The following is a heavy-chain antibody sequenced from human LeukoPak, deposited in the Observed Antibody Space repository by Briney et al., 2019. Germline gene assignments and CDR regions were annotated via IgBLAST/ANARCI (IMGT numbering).Heavy chain of an antibody. V-gene: IGHV1-8*01. J-gene: IGHJ4*02. CDR1: GYTFTSYD. CDR2: MNPNSGNT. Sequence: ASVKVSCKASGYTFTSYDINWVRQATGQGLEWMRWMNPNSGNTGYAQKFQGRVTMTRNTSISTAYMELSSLRSEDTAVYYCARGYSVTTELRNDYWGQGTLVTVSS. D-gene: IGHD4-17*01. CDR3: ARGYSVTTELRNDY.